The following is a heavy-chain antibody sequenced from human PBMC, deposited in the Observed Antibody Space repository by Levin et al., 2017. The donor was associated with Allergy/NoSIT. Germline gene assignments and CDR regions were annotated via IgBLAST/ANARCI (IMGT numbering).Heavy chain of an antibody. D-gene: IGHD6-19*01. V-gene: IGHV4-39*01. Sequence: SQTLSLTCTVSGGSISSGSYYWGWVRQPPGQGLDWIGYVSYSGSTYYTPSLKSRVTISVDTSKNQFSLKLSSVTAADTAVYYCASTYNSASLGFWGQGTLVTVSS. CDR3: ASTYNSASLGF. CDR2: VSYSGST. CDR1: GGSISSGSYY. J-gene: IGHJ4*02.